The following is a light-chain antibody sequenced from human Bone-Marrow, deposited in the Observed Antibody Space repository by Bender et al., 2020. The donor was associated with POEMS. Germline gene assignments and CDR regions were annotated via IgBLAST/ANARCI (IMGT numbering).Light chain of an antibody. Sequence: QSALTQPASVSGSPGQSITLSCTGTSTNVGGYDLVSWYQHHPGKAPKLMIYDVDHRPSGVSNRFSGSNSGNTASLTVSGLQAEDEADYYCSSYAGNNNLMFGGGTKLTVL. CDR1: STNVGGYDL. CDR3: SSYAGNNNLM. J-gene: IGLJ3*02. V-gene: IGLV2-23*02. CDR2: DVD.